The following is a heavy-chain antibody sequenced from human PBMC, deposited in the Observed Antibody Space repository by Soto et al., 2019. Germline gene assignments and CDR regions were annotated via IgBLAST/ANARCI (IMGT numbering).Heavy chain of an antibody. D-gene: IGHD6-19*01. CDR3: AKGFSSGWYVDS. V-gene: IGHV4-61*08. CDR1: GGSVSSDAYY. Sequence: QVQLQESGPGLVKPSGTLSLTCSVSGGSVSSDAYYWGWIRQPPGKKLEWIGFILSGGGTSTNPSLRSRLSISVDTSRNQFSLRLTSVTSSDTGVYFCAKGFSSGWYVDSWGRGTRVTVSS. J-gene: IGHJ4*02. CDR2: ILSGGGT.